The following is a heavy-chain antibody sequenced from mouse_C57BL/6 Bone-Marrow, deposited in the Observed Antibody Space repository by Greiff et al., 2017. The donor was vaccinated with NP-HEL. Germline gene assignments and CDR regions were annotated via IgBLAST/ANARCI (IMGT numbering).Heavy chain of an antibody. CDR3: ATLDSSGHPFAD. CDR2: IYPSDSET. V-gene: IGHV1-61*01. CDR1: GYTFTSYW. J-gene: IGHJ3*01. D-gene: IGHD3-2*02. Sequence: QVQLQQPGAELVRPGSSVKLSCKASGYTFTSYWMEWVKQRPGQGLEWIGNIYPSDSETHYNQKFKDKATLTVDKSSSTAYMQLSSLTSEDSAVYYCATLDSSGHPFADWGQGTLVTVSA.